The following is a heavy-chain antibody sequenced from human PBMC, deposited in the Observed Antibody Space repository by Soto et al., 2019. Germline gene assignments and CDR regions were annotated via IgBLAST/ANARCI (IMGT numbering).Heavy chain of an antibody. CDR3: ATLTKYDILTGFYPC. CDR1: GFTVNSNY. D-gene: IGHD3-9*01. Sequence: EVQLVESGGGLVQPGGSLRLSCAASGFTVNSNYMSWVRQAPGKGLEWVSVIYSDWSTYYADSVKGRFIISRDNSNNTLYFQMNSLRAEDTAVYYCATLTKYDILTGFYPCWGQGTLVTVSS. J-gene: IGHJ4*02. CDR2: IYSDWST. V-gene: IGHV3-66*01.